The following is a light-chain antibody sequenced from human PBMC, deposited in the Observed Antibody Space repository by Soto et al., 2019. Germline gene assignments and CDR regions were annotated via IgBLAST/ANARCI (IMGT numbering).Light chain of an antibody. V-gene: IGLV2-8*01. CDR3: SSYAGSTLGV. CDR1: SSDVGGNNY. J-gene: IGLJ2*01. Sequence: QSALTQPPSASGSPGQSVTISCTGTSSDVGGNNYVSWYQQHPGKAPKLMIYEVSQRPSGVPDRCSGSKSGTTASLTVSGLRAEDEADYYCSSYAGSTLGVFGGGTKLTVL. CDR2: EVS.